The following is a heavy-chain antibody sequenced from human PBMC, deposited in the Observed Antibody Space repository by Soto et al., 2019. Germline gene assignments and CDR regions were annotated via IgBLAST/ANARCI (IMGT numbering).Heavy chain of an antibody. CDR3: ARGGAAAAYYYYGMDV. CDR1: GGTFSSYA. Sequence: GASVKVSCKASGGTFSSYAISWVRQAPGQGLEWMGGIIPIFGTANYAQKFQGRVTITADESTSTAYMELSSLRSEDTAVYYCARGGAAAAYYYYGMDVWGQGTTVTDSS. J-gene: IGHJ6*02. V-gene: IGHV1-69*13. CDR2: IIPIFGTA. D-gene: IGHD6-13*01.